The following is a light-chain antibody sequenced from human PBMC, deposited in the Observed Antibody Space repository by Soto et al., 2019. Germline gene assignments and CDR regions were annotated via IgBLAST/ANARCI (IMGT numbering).Light chain of an antibody. CDR3: QQSYSTLWT. J-gene: IGKJ1*01. Sequence: DIQMTQSPSSLSASVGDRVTITCRASQSISSYLNWYQQKPGKAPKLLIYAASSLQGGVPSRFSGSGSGTDFTLTISSLQPEDCATYYCQQSYSTLWTFGQGTKVEIK. CDR1: QSISSY. V-gene: IGKV1-39*01. CDR2: AAS.